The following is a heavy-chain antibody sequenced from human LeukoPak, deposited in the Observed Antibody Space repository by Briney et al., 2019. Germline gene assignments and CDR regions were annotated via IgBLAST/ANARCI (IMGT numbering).Heavy chain of an antibody. CDR1: GGTFSSYA. CDR2: IIPIFGTA. D-gene: IGHD3-3*01. CDR3: ATRTYYDFWSGYYYFDY. Sequence: ASVKVSCKASGGTFSSYAISWVRQAPGQGLGWMGGIIPIFGTANYAQKFQGRVTITADESTSTAYMELSSLRSEDTAVYYCATRTYYDFWSGYYYFDYWGQGTLVTVSS. J-gene: IGHJ4*02. V-gene: IGHV1-69*01.